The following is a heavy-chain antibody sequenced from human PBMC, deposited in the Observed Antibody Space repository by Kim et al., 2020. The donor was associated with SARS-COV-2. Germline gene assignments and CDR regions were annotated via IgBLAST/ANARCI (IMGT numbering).Heavy chain of an antibody. CDR1: DGSFTDYY. V-gene: IGHV4-34*01. CDR2: THHSGRT. D-gene: IGHD2-2*01. CDR3: ARGNAYTLWFDP. J-gene: IGHJ5*02. Sequence: SETLSLTCAVSDGSFTDYYWTWIRQTPGTGLEWIGETHHSGRTIYNPSLKSRVSISVETSKSQFSRTGNSVTAADTAVYYFARGNAYTLWFDPWGLETLV.